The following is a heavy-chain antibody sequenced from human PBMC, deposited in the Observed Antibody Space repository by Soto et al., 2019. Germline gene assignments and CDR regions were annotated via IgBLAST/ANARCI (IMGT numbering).Heavy chain of an antibody. CDR1: GFTFSSYA. CDR3: AKLGFYSSSSPLAFDI. D-gene: IGHD6-6*01. V-gene: IGHV3-23*01. Sequence: GGSLRLSCAASGFTFSSYAMSWVRQAPGKGLEWVSAISGSGGSTYYADSVKGRFTISRDNSKNTLYLQMNSLRAEDTAVYYCAKLGFYSSSSPLAFDIWGQGTMVTVSS. J-gene: IGHJ3*02. CDR2: ISGSGGST.